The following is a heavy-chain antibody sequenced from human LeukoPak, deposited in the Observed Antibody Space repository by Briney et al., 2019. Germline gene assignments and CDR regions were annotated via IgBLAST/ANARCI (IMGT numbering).Heavy chain of an antibody. D-gene: IGHD3-10*01. CDR1: GGTFSSYA. V-gene: IGHV1-69*01. Sequence: SXXVXCKASGGTFSSYAISWVRQAPGQGLEWMGGIIPIFGTANYAQKFQGRVTITADESTSTAYMELSSLRSEDTAVYYCASPLQGVYGFDYYYYMDVWGKGTTVTVSS. J-gene: IGHJ6*03. CDR3: ASPLQGVYGFDYYYYMDV. CDR2: IIPIFGTA.